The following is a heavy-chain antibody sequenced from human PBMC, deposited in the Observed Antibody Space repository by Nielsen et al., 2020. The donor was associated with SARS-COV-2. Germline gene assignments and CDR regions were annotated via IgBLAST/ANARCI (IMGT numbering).Heavy chain of an antibody. D-gene: IGHD3-16*01. CDR2: ISPSSTYT. J-gene: IGHJ6*02. Sequence: GGSLRLSCAASGFTFTDYYMSWIRQAPGKGLQWVAYISPSSTYTNYADSVKGRFTISRDNAKNSLDLQMNSLRAEDTAVYYCARGRNTYAYEHQFYYGMDVWGQGTTVIVSS. CDR1: GFTFTDYY. CDR3: ARGRNTYAYEHQFYYGMDV. V-gene: IGHV3-11*06.